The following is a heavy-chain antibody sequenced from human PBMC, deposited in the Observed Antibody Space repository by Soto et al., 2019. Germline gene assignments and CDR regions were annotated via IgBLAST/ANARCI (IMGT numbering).Heavy chain of an antibody. Sequence: QVQLQESGPGLAKPSQTLSLTCTVSGGSMSSGDYYWNWIRQHPEKGLEWIGYINYRGSTFYNPSLKSRLTISVDTSKNQFSLKLTSVTAADTAMYYCARDAPGAAPYWGQGTLVTVSS. J-gene: IGHJ4*02. D-gene: IGHD6-13*01. V-gene: IGHV4-31*03. CDR1: GGSMSSGDYY. CDR2: INYRGST. CDR3: ARDAPGAAPY.